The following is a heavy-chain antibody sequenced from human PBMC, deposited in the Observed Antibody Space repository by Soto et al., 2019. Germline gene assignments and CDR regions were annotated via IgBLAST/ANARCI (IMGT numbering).Heavy chain of an antibody. V-gene: IGHV3-21*01. D-gene: IGHD3-10*01. J-gene: IGHJ3*02. CDR3: ARDKGVWFGEFNAFDI. Sequence: AGGSLRLSCAASGFTFSSYSMNWVRQAPGKGLEWVSSISSSSSYIYYADSVKGRFTISRDNAKNSLYLQMNSLRAEDTAVYYRARDKGVWFGEFNAFDIWGQGTMVTVSS. CDR2: ISSSSSYI. CDR1: GFTFSSYS.